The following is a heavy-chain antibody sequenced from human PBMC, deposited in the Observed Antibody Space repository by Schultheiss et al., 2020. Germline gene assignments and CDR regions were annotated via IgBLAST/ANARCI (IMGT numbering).Heavy chain of an antibody. J-gene: IGHJ4*02. V-gene: IGHV3-30*18. D-gene: IGHD6-13*01. Sequence: WGSLRLSCAASGFTFSSYGMHWVRQAPGKGLEWVAVISYDGSNKYYADSVKGRFTISRDNSKNTLYLQMNSLRAEDTALYYCAKDIIGSSSGIGYWGQGTLVTVSS. CDR3: AKDIIGSSSGIGY. CDR2: ISYDGSNK. CDR1: GFTFSSYG.